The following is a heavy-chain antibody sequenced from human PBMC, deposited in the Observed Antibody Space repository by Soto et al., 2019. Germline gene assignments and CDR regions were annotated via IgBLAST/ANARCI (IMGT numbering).Heavy chain of an antibody. J-gene: IGHJ4*02. CDR2: IYPGDSDT. CDR1: GYSFTTYW. D-gene: IGHD2-21*02. CDR3: ARLTATLVTADFDY. Sequence: VASLKISCKGSGYSFTTYWIGSVRQMPGRGLEWMGIIYPGDSDTRYSPSFQGQVTISADKSISTAHLQWSSLKASDTTMYYCARLTATLVTADFDYWGQGTLVTVSS. V-gene: IGHV5-51*01.